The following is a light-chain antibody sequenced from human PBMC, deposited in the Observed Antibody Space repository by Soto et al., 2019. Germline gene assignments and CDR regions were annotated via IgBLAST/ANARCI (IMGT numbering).Light chain of an antibody. Sequence: DIQMTQSPFSLSASVGDRVTITCRASRSINIFLNWYQQKPGGSPKLLIYSASTLQTGVPSRFTGSGSGTDFTLSISSLQPEDTATYYCQQGYGTPFTFGQGTLLEVK. CDR3: QQGYGTPFT. V-gene: IGKV1-39*01. CDR2: SAS. CDR1: RSINIF. J-gene: IGKJ5*01.